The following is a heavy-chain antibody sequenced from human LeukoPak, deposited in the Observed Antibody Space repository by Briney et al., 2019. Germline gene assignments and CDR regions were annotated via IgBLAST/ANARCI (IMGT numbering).Heavy chain of an antibody. J-gene: IGHJ6*03. CDR1: GGSISSSSYY. D-gene: IGHD6-25*01. CDR3: AGEGKQRRNYYYYMDV. Sequence: SETLSLTCTVSGGSISSSSYYWGWIRQPPGKGLEWIGSIYYSGSTYYNPSLKSRVTISVDTSKNQFSLKLSSVTAADTAVYYCAGEGKQRRNYYYYMDVWGKGTTVTVSS. V-gene: IGHV4-39*07. CDR2: IYYSGST.